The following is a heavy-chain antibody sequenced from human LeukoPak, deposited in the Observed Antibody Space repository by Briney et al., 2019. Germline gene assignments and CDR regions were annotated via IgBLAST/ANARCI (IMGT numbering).Heavy chain of an antibody. D-gene: IGHD4-17*01. V-gene: IGHV4-39*01. CDR3: APFTYGDYVQH. J-gene: IGHJ1*01. Sequence: SETLSLTCTVSGGSISSSSYYWGWIRQPPGKGLEWIGSIYYSGSTYYNPSLKSRVTISVDTSKNQFSLKLSSVTAADTAVYYCAPFTYGDYVQHWGQGTLVTVSS. CDR1: GGSISSSSYY. CDR2: IYYSGST.